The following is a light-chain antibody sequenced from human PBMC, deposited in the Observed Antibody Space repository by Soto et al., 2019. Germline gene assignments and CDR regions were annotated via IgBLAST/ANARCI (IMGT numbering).Light chain of an antibody. CDR2: VAS. CDR1: QSISSSY. Sequence: EIVLTQSPGTLSLSPGERATLSCRASQSISSSYLDWYQQKPGQAPRLLIYVASSKAVGIPDNFCGSGSGTDFTLAISRLEPEDFAVYYCQQYGTSPWTFGQGTKVEIK. V-gene: IGKV3-20*01. CDR3: QQYGTSPWT. J-gene: IGKJ1*01.